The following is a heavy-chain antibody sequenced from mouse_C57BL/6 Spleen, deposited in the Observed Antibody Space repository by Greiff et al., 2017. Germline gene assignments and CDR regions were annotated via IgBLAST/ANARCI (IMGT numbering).Heavy chain of an antibody. D-gene: IGHD1-1*01. V-gene: IGHV1-42*01. CDR3: ARGTYYGSDWYFDV. CDR2: INPSTGGT. J-gene: IGHJ1*03. CDR1: GYSFTGYY. Sequence: EVQLQQSGPELVKPGASVKISCKASGYSFTGYYMNWVKQSPEKSLEWIGEINPSTGGTTYNQKFKAKATLTVDKSPSTAYMQLKSLTSEDSAVYYCARGTYYGSDWYFDVWGTGTTVTVSS.